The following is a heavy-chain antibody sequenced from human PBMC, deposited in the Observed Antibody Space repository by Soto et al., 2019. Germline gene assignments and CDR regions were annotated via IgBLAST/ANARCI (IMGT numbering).Heavy chain of an antibody. CDR1: GFTFSNYG. CDR3: AKDSYSSSWQPNPFDY. V-gene: IGHV3-9*01. D-gene: IGHD6-13*01. J-gene: IGHJ4*02. CDR2: ISWNSGSI. Sequence: VQLVESGGGVVQPGRALRLSCAASGFTFSNYGMHWVRQAPGKGLEWVSGISWNSGSIGYADSVKGRFTISRDNAKNSLYLQMNSLRVEDTALYYCAKDSYSSSWQPNPFDYWGQGTLVTVSS.